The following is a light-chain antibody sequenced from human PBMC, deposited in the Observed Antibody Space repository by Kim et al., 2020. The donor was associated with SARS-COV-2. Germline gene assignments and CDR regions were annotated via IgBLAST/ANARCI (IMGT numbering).Light chain of an antibody. CDR3: QQSDSLPLT. CDR2: AAS. J-gene: IGKJ4*01. CDR1: QTISSY. V-gene: IGKV1-39*01. Sequence: ASVGDRVTITCRASQTISSYLNWYQQKPGKAPSLLISAASSLQSGVPSRFSGSGSGTDFTLTISSLQIEDFATYYCQQSDSLPLTFGGGTKVDIK.